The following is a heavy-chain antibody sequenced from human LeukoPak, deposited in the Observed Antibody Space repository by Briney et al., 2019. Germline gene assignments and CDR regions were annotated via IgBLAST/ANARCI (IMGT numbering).Heavy chain of an antibody. CDR2: IFHSGKT. V-gene: IGHV4-38-2*02. CDR3: ARSPGYCDSNSSGCYYYYYYYMDV. D-gene: IGHD2/OR15-2a*01. Sequence: PSETLSLTCTVSGYSITTGNYWGWVRQSPGKGLERIGSIFHSGKTYYNPSLKSRVTLSIDRSRSQFSLRLNSVTAADTAVYFCARSPGYCDSNSSGCYYYYYYYMDVWGKGTTVTVSS. J-gene: IGHJ6*03. CDR1: GYSITTGNY.